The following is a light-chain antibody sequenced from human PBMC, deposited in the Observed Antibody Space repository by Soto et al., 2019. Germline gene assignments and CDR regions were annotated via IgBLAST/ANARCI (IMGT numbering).Light chain of an antibody. V-gene: IGKV1-5*03. CDR1: QTISTW. J-gene: IGKJ5*01. Sequence: DIRMTQPPSTLSAYLGDRVTITCRASQTISTWLAWYQQKPGKAPNLLIYKASSLESGVPPRFSGSGSGTGFTFTISSLQPEDFATYYCQQYQSLPLNFGQGTRLEI. CDR3: QQYQSLPLN. CDR2: KAS.